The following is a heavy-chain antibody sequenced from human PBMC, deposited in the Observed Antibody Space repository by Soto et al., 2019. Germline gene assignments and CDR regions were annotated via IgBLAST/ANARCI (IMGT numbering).Heavy chain of an antibody. V-gene: IGHV5-10-1*01. J-gene: IGHJ6*02. D-gene: IGHD6-6*01. CDR2: IDPSDSYT. CDR1: GYSFTSYW. Sequence: GESLKISCKGSGYSFTSYWISWVRQMPGKGLEWMGRIDPSDSYTNYSPSFQGHVTISADKSISTAYLQWSSLKASDTAMYYCATATYSSSSLYYYYGMDVWGQGTTVTVSS. CDR3: ATATYSSSSLYYYYGMDV.